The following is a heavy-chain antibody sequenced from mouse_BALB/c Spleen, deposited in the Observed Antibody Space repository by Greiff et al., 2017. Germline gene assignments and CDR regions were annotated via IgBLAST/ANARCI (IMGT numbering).Heavy chain of an antibody. J-gene: IGHJ3*01. V-gene: IGHV5-6-4*01. CDR3: ARDYGNYPSWFAY. CDR2: ISSGGSYT. CDR1: GFTFSSYA. D-gene: IGHD2-1*01. Sequence: EVQVVESGGGLVKPGGSLKLSCAASGFTFSSYAMSWVRQTPEKRLEWVATISSGGSYTYYPDSVKGRFTISRDNAKNNLYLQMSSLKSEDTAMYYCARDYGNYPSWFAYWGQGTLVTVSA.